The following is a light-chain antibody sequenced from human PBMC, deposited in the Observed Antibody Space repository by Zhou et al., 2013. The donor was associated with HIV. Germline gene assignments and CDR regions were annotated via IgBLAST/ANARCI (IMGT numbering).Light chain of an antibody. V-gene: IGKV1D-16*01. J-gene: IGKJ4*01. CDR1: QGISSW. CDR3: QQYKIYPLT. CDR2: DAS. Sequence: DIQMTQSPSSVSASVGDRVTITCRASQGISSWLAWYQQKPGKAPKSLIYDASSLHSGVPSKFSGSGSGTDFTLTISNLQPEDIATYYCQQYKIYPLTFGGGTKGGDQT.